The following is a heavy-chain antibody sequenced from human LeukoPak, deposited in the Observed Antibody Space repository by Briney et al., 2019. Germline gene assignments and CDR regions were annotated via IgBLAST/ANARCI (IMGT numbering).Heavy chain of an antibody. CDR2: ISTSGNTI. Sequence: PGGSLRLSCAASGFTFSDYYVTWIRQAPGKGLEWVSYISTSGNTIYYADSVRGRFTISRDNAKNSLYLQMNSLRAEDTAVYYCAREDGTYWGQGTLVTVSS. V-gene: IGHV3-11*01. D-gene: IGHD1-1*01. CDR1: GFTFSDYY. J-gene: IGHJ4*02. CDR3: AREDGTY.